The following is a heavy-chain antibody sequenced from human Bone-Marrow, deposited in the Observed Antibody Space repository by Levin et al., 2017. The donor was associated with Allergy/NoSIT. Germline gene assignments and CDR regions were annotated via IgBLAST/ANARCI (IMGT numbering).Heavy chain of an antibody. CDR3: AIDGGRSAGPDGGMNMIVPSPL. CDR1: GFTFSSYA. Sequence: GGSLRLSCAASGFTFSSYAMSWVRQAPGKGLEWVSAISGSGGSTYYADSVKGRFTISRDNSKNTLYLQMNSLRAEDTAVYYCAIDGGRSAGPDGGMNMIVPSPLWGEGILVTVSS. CDR2: ISGSGGST. D-gene: IGHD3-22*01. V-gene: IGHV3-23*01. J-gene: IGHJ4*02.